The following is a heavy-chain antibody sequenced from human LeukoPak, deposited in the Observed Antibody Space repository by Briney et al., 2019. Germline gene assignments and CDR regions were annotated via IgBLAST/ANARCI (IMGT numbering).Heavy chain of an antibody. Sequence: SQTLSLTCAISGDSVSSKNTAWNWIRQSPSRGLEWLGRTFYRSKWYNDYAVSVKSRITINPDTSKNQFSLQLNSVTPEDTAVYYCARESSSSWGYFDYWGQGTLVTVSS. D-gene: IGHD6-6*01. J-gene: IGHJ4*02. CDR1: GDSVSSKNTA. CDR2: TFYRSKWYN. V-gene: IGHV6-1*01. CDR3: ARESSSSWGYFDY.